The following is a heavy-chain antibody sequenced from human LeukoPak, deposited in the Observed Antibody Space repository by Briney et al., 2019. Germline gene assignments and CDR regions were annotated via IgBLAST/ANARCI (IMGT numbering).Heavy chain of an antibody. Sequence: GGSLRLSCAVSGLTFSSSWMDWVRQAPGKGLEWVASINHNGNVNYYVDSVKGRFTISRDNAKNSLYLQMSNLRAEDTAVYFCARGGGLDVWGQGATVTVSS. CDR1: GLTFSSSW. CDR2: INHNGNVN. J-gene: IGHJ6*02. D-gene: IGHD3-16*01. CDR3: ARGGGLDV. V-gene: IGHV3-7*03.